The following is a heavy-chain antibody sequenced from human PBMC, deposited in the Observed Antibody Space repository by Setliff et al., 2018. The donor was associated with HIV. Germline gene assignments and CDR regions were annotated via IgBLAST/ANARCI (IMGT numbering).Heavy chain of an antibody. Sequence: ASVKVSCKASGYTFTSNYDVNWVRLAAGQGLEWLGWINPNSGNTGYAQKFQGRVTVTRDTSINTAYMELSSLRSDDTAIYYCGRFTHDGRVGQDGAFDFWGQGTMVTVSS. D-gene: IGHD1-1*01. CDR3: GRFTHDGRVGQDGAFDF. V-gene: IGHV1-8*01. CDR1: GYTFTSNYD. CDR2: INPNSGNT. J-gene: IGHJ3*01.